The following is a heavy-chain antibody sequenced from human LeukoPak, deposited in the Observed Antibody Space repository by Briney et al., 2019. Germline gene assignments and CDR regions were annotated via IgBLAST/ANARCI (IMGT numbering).Heavy chain of an antibody. V-gene: IGHV4-34*01. Sequence: SETLSLTCAVYGGSFSGYYWSWIRQPPGKGLEWIGEINHSGSTNYNPSLKSRVTISVDTSKNQFSLKLSFVTAADTAVYYCARGGLDSSSPGWFGPWGQGTLVTVSS. J-gene: IGHJ5*02. CDR1: GGSFSGYY. CDR2: INHSGST. CDR3: ARGGLDSSSPGWFGP. D-gene: IGHD6-6*01.